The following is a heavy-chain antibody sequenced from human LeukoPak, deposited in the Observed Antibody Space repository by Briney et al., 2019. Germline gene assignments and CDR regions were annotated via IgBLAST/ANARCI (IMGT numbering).Heavy chain of an antibody. J-gene: IGHJ3*02. CDR3: AREGGYNNDAFDI. V-gene: IGHV1-69*04. CDR1: GGTFSSYA. D-gene: IGHD5-24*01. CDR2: IIPILGIA. Sequence: SVKVSCKAPGGTFSSYAISWVRQAPGQGLEWMGRIIPILGIANYAQKFQGRVTITADKSTSTAYMELSSLRSEDTAVYYCAREGGYNNDAFDIWGQGTMVTVSS.